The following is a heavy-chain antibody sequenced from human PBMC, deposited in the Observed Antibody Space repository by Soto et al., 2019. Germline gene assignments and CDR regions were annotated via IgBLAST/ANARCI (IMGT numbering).Heavy chain of an antibody. D-gene: IGHD3-3*01. J-gene: IGHJ6*02. CDR2: IYYRGST. CDR3: ARDNILGILYGGMDV. CDR1: GGPISGGDYN. Sequence: QVSWQGSGQDRLKPSKPLPLPCTVSGGPISGGDYNGVCIPQPPGKGLEWIGYIYYRGSTYYNPSLESRVTISVDTSKNQFSLKLSSVTAADTAVYYCARDNILGILYGGMDVWGQGTTVTVSS. V-gene: IGHV4-30-4*01.